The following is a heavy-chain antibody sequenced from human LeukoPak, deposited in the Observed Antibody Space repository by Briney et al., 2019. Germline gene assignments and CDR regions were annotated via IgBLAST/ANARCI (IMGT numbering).Heavy chain of an antibody. Sequence: PSETLSLTCTVSGGSISSYYWGWIRRPPGKTLEWIGYISYSGTTNYNPSLKSRVTISVAPSKNQFSLKLRSVTAPDTAVYYCARDWGNYFDYWGQGMLVTVSS. J-gene: IGHJ4*02. CDR2: ISYSGTT. V-gene: IGHV4-59*01. D-gene: IGHD7-27*01. CDR1: GGSISSYY. CDR3: ARDWGNYFDY.